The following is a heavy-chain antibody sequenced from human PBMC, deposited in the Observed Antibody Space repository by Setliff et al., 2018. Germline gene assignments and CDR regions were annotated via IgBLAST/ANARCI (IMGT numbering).Heavy chain of an antibody. CDR1: GYSISSGYY. V-gene: IGHV4-38-2*01. CDR2: IFHSGST. D-gene: IGHD1-26*01. J-gene: IGHJ4*02. CDR3: ARSFSRREKFLLDY. Sequence: SETLSLTCAVSGYSISSGYYWGWIRQPPGKGLEWIGSIFHSGSTYYNPSLKSRVTISVDTSKNQFSLKLSSVTAADTAVYYCARSFSRREKFLLDYWGQGALVTVSS.